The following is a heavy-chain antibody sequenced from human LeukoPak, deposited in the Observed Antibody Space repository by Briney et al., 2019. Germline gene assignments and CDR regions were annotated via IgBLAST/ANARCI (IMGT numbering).Heavy chain of an antibody. CDR1: GFNFNSYN. J-gene: IGHJ6*03. D-gene: IGHD6-13*01. V-gene: IGHV3-21*01. Sequence: GGSLRLSCAASGFNFNSYNMNWVRQAPGKGLEWVSTISSSSDYIYYADSVKGRFTISRDNAKISLFLQMNSLRAEDTAMYYCARDGRHSSSWPKQKYSYYMDVWGKGTTVTTSS. CDR3: ARDGRHSSSWPKQKYSYYMDV. CDR2: ISSSSDYI.